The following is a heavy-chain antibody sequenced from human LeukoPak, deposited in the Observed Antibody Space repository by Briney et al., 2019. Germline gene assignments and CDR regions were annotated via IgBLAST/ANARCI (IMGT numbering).Heavy chain of an antibody. J-gene: IGHJ3*02. CDR1: GYTFTSYD. D-gene: IGHD4-23*01. CDR2: ISAYDDNT. CDR3: ARTVVTHSDAFDI. Sequence: GASVKVSCKASGYTFTSYDITWVRQAPGQGLEWMGWISAYDDNTNYAQKLQGRVTMTTDTSTSTAFMELRSLRSDDTAVYYCARTVVTHSDAFDIWGQGTMVTVSS. V-gene: IGHV1-18*01.